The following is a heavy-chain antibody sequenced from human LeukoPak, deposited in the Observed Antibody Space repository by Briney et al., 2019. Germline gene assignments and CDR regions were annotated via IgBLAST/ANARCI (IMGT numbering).Heavy chain of an antibody. D-gene: IGHD2-2*01. CDR3: ARDNGGYCSSTSCAFDY. CDR2: IIPIFGTA. J-gene: IGHJ4*02. V-gene: IGHV1-69*13. Sequence: GASVKVSCKASGGTFSSYAISWVRQAPGQGLEWMGGIIPIFGTANYAQKFQGRVTITADESTSTAYMELSSLRSEDTAVYYCARDNGGYCSSTSCAFDYWGQGTLVTVSS. CDR1: GGTFSSYA.